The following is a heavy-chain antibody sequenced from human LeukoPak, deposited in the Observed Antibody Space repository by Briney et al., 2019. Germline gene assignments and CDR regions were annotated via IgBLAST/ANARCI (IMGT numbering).Heavy chain of an antibody. D-gene: IGHD6-19*01. CDR1: GFTFSSYG. CDR3: AKGKASGWYIVDY. CDR2: ISGSGGST. Sequence: GTLRLSCAASGFTFSSYGMSWVRQAPGKGLEWVSAISGSGGSTYYADSVKGRFTISRDNSKNTLYLQMNSLRAEDTAVYYCAKGKASGWYIVDYWGQGTLVTVSS. V-gene: IGHV3-23*01. J-gene: IGHJ4*02.